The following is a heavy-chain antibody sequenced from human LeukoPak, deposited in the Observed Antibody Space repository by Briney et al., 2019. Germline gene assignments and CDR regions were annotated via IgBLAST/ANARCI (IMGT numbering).Heavy chain of an antibody. CDR3: ASSFGPRST. CDR2: ISYDGSNK. V-gene: IGHV3-30-3*01. CDR1: GFTFSSYA. D-gene: IGHD3-10*01. Sequence: GGSLRLSCAASGFTFSSYAMHWVRQAPGKGLEWVAVISYDGSNKYYADSVKGRFTISRDNSKNTLYLQMNSLRAEDTAGYYCASSFGPRSTWGQGTLVTVSS. J-gene: IGHJ5*02.